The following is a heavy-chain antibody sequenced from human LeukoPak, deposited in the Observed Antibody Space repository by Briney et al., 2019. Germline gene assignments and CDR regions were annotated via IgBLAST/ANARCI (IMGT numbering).Heavy chain of an antibody. V-gene: IGHV3-21*01. J-gene: IGHJ4*02. CDR2: ISSSSSDI. CDR3: ARSPAYSYGHPYYFDY. Sequence: GGPLRLSCAASGFNFSSYSMNWVRQAPGKGLEWVSCISSSSSDIYYADSMKGRFTISRGNAENSLYLQMNSLRAEDTAVYYCARSPAYSYGHPYYFDYWGQGTLVTVSS. D-gene: IGHD5-18*01. CDR1: GFNFSSYS.